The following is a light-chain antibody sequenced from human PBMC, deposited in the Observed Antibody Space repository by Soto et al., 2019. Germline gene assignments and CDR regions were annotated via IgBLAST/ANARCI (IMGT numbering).Light chain of an antibody. J-gene: IGLJ1*01. CDR2: EVS. V-gene: IGLV2-23*02. CDR1: SSDVGSYNL. CDR3: CSYAGSSTFV. Sequence: QSVLPQPASLSGSPGQSITISCTGTSSDVGSYNLVSWYQQHPGKAPKLMICEVSKRPSGVSNRFSGSKSGNTASLTISGLQAEDEADYYCCSYAGSSTFVFGTGTKVTVL.